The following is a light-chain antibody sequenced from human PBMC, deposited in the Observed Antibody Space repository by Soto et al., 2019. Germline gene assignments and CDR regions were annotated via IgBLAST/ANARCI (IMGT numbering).Light chain of an antibody. J-gene: IGKJ1*01. Sequence: EIVMTQSPATLSVSPGERVTLSCRASQSVSNNLAWYQQKPGQPPRLLIYGASTRATGIPARFSGSGSGTEFTLTISSLQSEDFAVYYCQHYNNWPPWTFGQGTQVEIK. CDR3: QHYNNWPPWT. CDR2: GAS. CDR1: QSVSNN. V-gene: IGKV3-15*01.